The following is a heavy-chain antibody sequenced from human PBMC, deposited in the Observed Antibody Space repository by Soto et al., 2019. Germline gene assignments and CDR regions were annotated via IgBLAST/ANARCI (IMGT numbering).Heavy chain of an antibody. CDR2: ISYDGSNK. V-gene: IGHV3-30*18. CDR1: GFTFSSYG. CDR3: AKVGFDEADY. Sequence: GGSLRLSCAASGFTFSSYGMHGVRQAPGKGLEWVAVISYDGSNKYYADSVKGRFTISRDNSKNTLYLQMNSLRVEDTAVYYCAKVGFDEADYWGQGTLVTVSS. D-gene: IGHD3-9*01. J-gene: IGHJ4*02.